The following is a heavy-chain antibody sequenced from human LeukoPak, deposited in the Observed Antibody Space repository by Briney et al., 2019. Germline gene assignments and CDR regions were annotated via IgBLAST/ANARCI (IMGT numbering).Heavy chain of an antibody. J-gene: IGHJ3*02. D-gene: IGHD3-22*01. CDR2: IYSGGST. CDR1: GFTVSSNY. V-gene: IGHV3-66*01. Sequence: GGSLRLSCAASGFTVSSNYMSWVRQAPGKGLEWVSVIYSGGSTYYADSVKGRFTISRDNSKNTLYLQMNSLRAEDTAVYYCARFPSDSRGAFDIWGQGTMVAVSS. CDR3: ARFPSDSRGAFDI.